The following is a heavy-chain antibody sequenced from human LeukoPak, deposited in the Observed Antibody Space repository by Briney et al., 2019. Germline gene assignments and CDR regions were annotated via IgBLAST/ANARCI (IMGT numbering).Heavy chain of an antibody. D-gene: IGHD2-15*01. J-gene: IGHJ3*02. Sequence: ASVKVSCKASGYTFTDYGITWVRQAPGQGLEWMGWISAYNGNTNYAQKLQGRVTMTTDTSTSTAYMELRSLRSDDTAVYYCARTRNKDIVVVVAATPFDAFDIWGQGTMVTVSS. CDR3: ARTRNKDIVVVVAATPFDAFDI. CDR1: GYTFTDYG. V-gene: IGHV1-18*01. CDR2: ISAYNGNT.